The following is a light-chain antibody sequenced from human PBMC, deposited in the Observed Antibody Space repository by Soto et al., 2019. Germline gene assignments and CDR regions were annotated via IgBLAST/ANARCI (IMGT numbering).Light chain of an antibody. CDR3: QQYNNWPLT. J-gene: IGKJ4*01. CDR2: GAS. Sequence: EIVMTQSPDTMSVSPGERATLSCRASERVSNNIAWYQQKPGQVPRLLFYGASTRATGIPDRFSGSGYGRDFTLTISSLQSEDSSVYYCQQYNNWPLTFGGGTKVEI. V-gene: IGKV3-15*01. CDR1: ERVSNN.